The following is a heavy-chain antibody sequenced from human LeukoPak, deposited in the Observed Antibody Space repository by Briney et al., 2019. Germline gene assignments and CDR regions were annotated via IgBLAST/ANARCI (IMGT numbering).Heavy chain of an antibody. V-gene: IGHV5-51*01. CDR3: ARDGSAGQNYYYYMDV. CDR1: GYSFTSYW. CDR2: IYPGDSDT. D-gene: IGHD5-24*01. J-gene: IGHJ6*03. Sequence: GESLKISCKGSGYSFTSYWIGWVRQMPGKGLEWMGIIYPGDSDTRYSPSFQGQVTISADKSISTAYLQWSSLKASDTAMYYCARDGSAGQNYYYYMDVWGKGTTVTVSS.